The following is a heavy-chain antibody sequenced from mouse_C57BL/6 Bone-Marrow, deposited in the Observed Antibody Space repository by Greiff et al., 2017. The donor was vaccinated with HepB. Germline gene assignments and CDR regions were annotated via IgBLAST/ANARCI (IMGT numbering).Heavy chain of an antibody. CDR3: ARTGMDY. Sequence: EVKLMESGGGLVKPGGSLKLSCAASGFTFSSYAMSWVRQTPEKRLEWVATISDGGSYTYYPDNVKGRFTISRDNAKNNLYLQMSHLKSEDTAMYYCARTGMDYWGQGTSVTGSS. CDR1: GFTFSSYA. V-gene: IGHV5-4*03. J-gene: IGHJ4*01. CDR2: ISDGGSYT.